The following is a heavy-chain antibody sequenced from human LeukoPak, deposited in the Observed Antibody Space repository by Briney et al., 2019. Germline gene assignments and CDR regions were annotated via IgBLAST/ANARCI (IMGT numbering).Heavy chain of an antibody. CDR3: ARAPSGCGGTCPFDY. CDR2: IYSSGRT. V-gene: IGHV4-4*07. Sequence: SETLSLTCTVPGGSMSNNFWSGLRQPAGKGLEWVGRIYSSGRTNYNPSLKSRVGMSLDISQNPFSLPLTSVTAADTAVYYCARAPSGCGGTCPFDYWGQGTLVSVSS. CDR1: GGSMSNNF. D-gene: IGHD2-15*01. J-gene: IGHJ4*02.